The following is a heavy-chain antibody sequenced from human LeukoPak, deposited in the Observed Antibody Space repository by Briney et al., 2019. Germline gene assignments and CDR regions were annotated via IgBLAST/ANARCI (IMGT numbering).Heavy chain of an antibody. CDR2: IWYDGIKK. CDR1: GLTFSSYG. CDR3: ARDSGHYFDY. Sequence: PGGSLRLSCAASGLTFSSYGMYWVRQAPGKGLEWVGVIWYDGIKKNYADSVKGRFTISRDNSKNTLHLQMNSLRAEDTAVYYCARDSGHYFDYWGQGTLVTVSS. J-gene: IGHJ4*02. D-gene: IGHD1-1*01. V-gene: IGHV3-33*07.